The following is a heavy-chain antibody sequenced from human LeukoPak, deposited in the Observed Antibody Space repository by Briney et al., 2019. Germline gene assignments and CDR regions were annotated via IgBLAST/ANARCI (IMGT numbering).Heavy chain of an antibody. CDR1: GYTFTNYG. CDR2: ISAYNGNT. CDR3: ATDSGSWRRVEY. V-gene: IGHV1-18*01. D-gene: IGHD1-26*01. Sequence: ASVKVSCKASGYTFTNYGISWVRQAPGQGLEWMGWISAYNGNTNYAQKLQGRVTMTTDTSTSTAYMELRSLRSDHTAVYYCATDSGSWRRVEYWGQGTLVTVSS. J-gene: IGHJ4*02.